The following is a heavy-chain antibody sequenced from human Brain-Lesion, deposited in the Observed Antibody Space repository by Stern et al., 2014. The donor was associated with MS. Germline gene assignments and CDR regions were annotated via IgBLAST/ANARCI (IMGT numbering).Heavy chain of an antibody. Sequence: EVQLVESGGGLVQPGGSLRLSCAASGFTFSNYWMHWVRQAPGKGLVWVSRVNNDGRRTSYADSVKGRFTMSRDNAKNKLYLQMNSLRVEDTAIYYCARGERWFDSWGQGTLVTVSS. CDR3: ARGERWFDS. CDR2: VNNDGRRT. V-gene: IGHV3-74*01. J-gene: IGHJ5*01. CDR1: GFTFSNYW.